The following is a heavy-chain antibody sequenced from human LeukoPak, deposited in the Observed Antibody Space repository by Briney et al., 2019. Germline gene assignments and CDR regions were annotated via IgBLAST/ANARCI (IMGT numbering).Heavy chain of an antibody. J-gene: IGHJ4*02. D-gene: IGHD6-19*01. CDR2: ISHEGSQT. Sequence: QTGGSLRLSCAASGFSFGSYGIHWVRQAPGKGLEWVAVISHEGSQTYYADSVRGRFTISRDNSKNMVYLQMNSLRAEDTAVYYCARTREQWQVLDYWGQGTLVTVSS. CDR3: ARTREQWQVLDY. V-gene: IGHV3-30*03. CDR1: GFSFGSYG.